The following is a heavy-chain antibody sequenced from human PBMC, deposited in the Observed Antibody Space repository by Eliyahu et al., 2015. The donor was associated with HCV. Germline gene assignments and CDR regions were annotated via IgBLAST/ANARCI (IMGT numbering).Heavy chain of an antibody. V-gene: IGHV3-74*01. CDR3: ASEIRLGY. J-gene: IGHJ4*02. CDR1: GFTFSSSW. Sequence: EVQLVESGGGXVQPGGSLGXSCAASGFTFSSSWXHWXRQVPGKGLVWVSRINSDGGITSYADSVKGRFTISRDNAKNTLYLQLNSLRAEDSAVYYCASEIRLGYWGQGTLVTVSS. CDR2: INSDGGIT.